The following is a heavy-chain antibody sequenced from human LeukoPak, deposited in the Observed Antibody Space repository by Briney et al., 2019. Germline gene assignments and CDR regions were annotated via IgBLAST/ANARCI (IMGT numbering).Heavy chain of an antibody. Sequence: GGSLRLSCATSGFTLSSYGMHWVRQAPDKGLEWVAVTSIDGSDTYYADSVKGRFTITRDNSKNTVYLQIKSLRAEDTAVYYCAKDRWIRRISMAGQDYWGQGTLVTVSS. CDR2: TSIDGSDT. V-gene: IGHV3-30*18. D-gene: IGHD6-19*01. J-gene: IGHJ4*02. CDR1: GFTLSSYG. CDR3: AKDRWIRRISMAGQDY.